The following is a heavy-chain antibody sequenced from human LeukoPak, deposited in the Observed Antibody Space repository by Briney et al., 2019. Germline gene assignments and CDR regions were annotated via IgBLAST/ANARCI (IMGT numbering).Heavy chain of an antibody. CDR3: ARIYSSSWFLNWFDP. Sequence: ETSETLSLTCTVSGGSISSSSYYWTWVRQPPGKGLERLGYIYYSGSTYYNPSLKSRVTISVDTPKNQFSLKLNSVTAADTAVYYCARIYSSSWFLNWFDPWGQGTLVTVSS. CDR1: GGSISSSSYY. V-gene: IGHV4-61*05. CDR2: IYYSGST. D-gene: IGHD6-13*01. J-gene: IGHJ5*02.